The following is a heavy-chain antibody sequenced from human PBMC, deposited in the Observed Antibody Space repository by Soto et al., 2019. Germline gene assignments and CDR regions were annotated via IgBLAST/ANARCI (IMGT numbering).Heavy chain of an antibody. J-gene: IGHJ4*02. D-gene: IGHD2-8*02. Sequence: SSETLSLTCTVSGGSCRPNYWSWIRQPPGTGLEWIGEINHSGSTNYNPSLKSRVTISVDTSKNQFSLKLTSVTAADTAVYYCARDKITGLFDYWGQGTLVTVSS. CDR2: INHSGST. CDR1: GGSCRPNY. CDR3: ARDKITGLFDY. V-gene: IGHV4-34*01.